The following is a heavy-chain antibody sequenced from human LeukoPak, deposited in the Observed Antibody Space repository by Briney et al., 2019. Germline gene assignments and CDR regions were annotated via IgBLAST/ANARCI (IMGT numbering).Heavy chain of an antibody. V-gene: IGHV3-11*01. Sequence: PGGSLRLSCAASGFTFSDYYMSWIRQAPGKGLEWVSYISSSGSTIYYADSMKGRFTISRDNAKNSLYLQMNSLRAEDTAVYYCARELSVWYTPVSLDYWGQGTLVTVSS. D-gene: IGHD1-14*01. J-gene: IGHJ4*02. CDR1: GFTFSDYY. CDR2: ISSSGSTI. CDR3: ARELSVWYTPVSLDY.